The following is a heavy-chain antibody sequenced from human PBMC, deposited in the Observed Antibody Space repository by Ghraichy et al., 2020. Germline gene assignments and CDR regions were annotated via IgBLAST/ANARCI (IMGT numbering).Heavy chain of an antibody. CDR1: GGSISSGPYY. CDR2: IYFDGAT. CDR3: TRHPQISTFAF. D-gene: IGHD3-3*02. J-gene: IGHJ4*02. Sequence: SETLSLTCTVSGGSISSGPYYWAWVRQPPGKGLEWIGSIYFDGATYYNAPLKSRVTISADTSTNQFSLKLTSLTAADTAVYYCTRHPQISTFAFWGQGSLVTVAS. V-gene: IGHV4-39*01.